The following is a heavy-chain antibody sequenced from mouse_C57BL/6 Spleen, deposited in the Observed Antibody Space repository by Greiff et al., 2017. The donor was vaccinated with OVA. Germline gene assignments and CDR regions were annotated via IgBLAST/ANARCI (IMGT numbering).Heavy chain of an antibody. Sequence: VQLQQSGGGLVKPGGSLKLSCAASGFTFSDYGMHWVRQAPEKGLEWVAYISSGSSTIYYADTVKGRFTISRDNAKNTLFLQMTSLRSEDTAMYYCARGYDGYSAWFAYWGQGTLVTVSA. J-gene: IGHJ3*01. CDR1: GFTFSDYG. V-gene: IGHV5-17*01. CDR3: ARGYDGYSAWFAY. D-gene: IGHD2-3*01. CDR2: ISSGSSTI.